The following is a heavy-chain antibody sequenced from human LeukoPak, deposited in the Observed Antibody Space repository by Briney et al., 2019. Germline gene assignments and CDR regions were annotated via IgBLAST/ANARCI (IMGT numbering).Heavy chain of an antibody. CDR1: GYTFTGYY. J-gene: IGHJ4*02. CDR3: ARGGADGRWLQIDY. Sequence: ASVKVSCKASGYTFTGYYMHWVRQAPGQGLEWMGWISAYNGNTNYAQKLQGRVTMTTDTSTSTAYMELRSLRSDDTAVYYCARGGADGRWLQIDYWGQGTLVTVSS. V-gene: IGHV1-18*04. D-gene: IGHD5-24*01. CDR2: ISAYNGNT.